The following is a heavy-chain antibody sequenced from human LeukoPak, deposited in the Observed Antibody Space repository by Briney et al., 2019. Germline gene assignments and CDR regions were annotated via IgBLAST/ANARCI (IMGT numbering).Heavy chain of an antibody. J-gene: IGHJ5*02. CDR2: ISYVGGTQ. V-gene: IGHV3-30*18. CDR3: AKEGTPQVSTWYDL. D-gene: IGHD3-10*01. Sequence: PGGSLRLSCAASGVTLSPYGMHWVRQAPGKGLEWVAVISYVGGTQHYADSVKGRFIISRDNPRNTLYLQMNILRTEDTAVYYCAKEGTPQVSTWYDLWGQGTQVIVSS. CDR1: GVTLSPYG.